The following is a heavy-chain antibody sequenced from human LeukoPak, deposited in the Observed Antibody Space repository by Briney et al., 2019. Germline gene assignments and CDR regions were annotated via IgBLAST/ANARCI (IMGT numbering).Heavy chain of an antibody. D-gene: IGHD3-16*01. CDR2: IYYSGST. V-gene: IGHV4-59*01. CDR3: ARETSQKGAHYMDV. CDR1: GGSISSYY. J-gene: IGHJ6*03. Sequence: PSETLSFTCTVSGGSISSYYWSWIRQPPGKGLEWIGYIYYSGSTNYNPSLKSRVTISVDTSKKQFSLKLTSVTVADTAVYYCARETSQKGAHYMDVWGKGTTVTISS.